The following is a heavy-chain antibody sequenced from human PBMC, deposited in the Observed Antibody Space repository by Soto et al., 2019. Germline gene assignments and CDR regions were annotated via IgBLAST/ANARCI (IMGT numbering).Heavy chain of an antibody. V-gene: IGHV4-30-4*01. Sequence: QVQLQESGPGLVKPSQTLSLTCTVSGGSISSGDYYWSWIRQPPGKGLEWVGYIYYSGSTYYNPSPQRRVTLSVEPAQNQFSPKLSPVTAAGPAGYYCASNSYGYIFYDYWGQGTLVTVSS. CDR2: IYYSGST. CDR1: GGSISSGDYY. D-gene: IGHD5-18*01. J-gene: IGHJ4*02. CDR3: ASNSYGYIFYDY.